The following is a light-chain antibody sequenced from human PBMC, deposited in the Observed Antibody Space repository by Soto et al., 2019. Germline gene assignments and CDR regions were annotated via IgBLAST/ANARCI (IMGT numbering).Light chain of an antibody. J-gene: IGKJ1*01. Sequence: DIQMTQSPSTLSASVGDRVTITCRASQSISSWLAWYQQKPGKAPKLLIYKASNLESGVPSRFGGSGSGTEFTLTISSLQPDDFATYYCQQYDTWPRTFGQGTKVEIK. CDR3: QQYDTWPRT. CDR1: QSISSW. V-gene: IGKV1-5*03. CDR2: KAS.